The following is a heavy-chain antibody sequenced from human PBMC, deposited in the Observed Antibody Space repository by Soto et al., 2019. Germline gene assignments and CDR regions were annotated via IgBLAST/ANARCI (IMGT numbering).Heavy chain of an antibody. V-gene: IGHV3-23*01. J-gene: IGHJ4*02. CDR2: ISGSGGST. Sequence: EVQLLESGGGLVQPGGSLRLSCAASGFTFSSYAMSWVRQAPGKGLEWVSAISGSGGSTYYADSVKGRFTISGDNSKNTLYLQMNSLRAEDTAVYYCAKDPLTQYDILTDYYFDYWGQGTLVTVSS. CDR3: AKDPLTQYDILTDYYFDY. CDR1: GFTFSSYA. D-gene: IGHD3-9*01.